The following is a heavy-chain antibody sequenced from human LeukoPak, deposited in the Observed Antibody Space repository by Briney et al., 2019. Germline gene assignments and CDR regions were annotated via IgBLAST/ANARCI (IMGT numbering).Heavy chain of an antibody. D-gene: IGHD5-24*01. CDR3: ARVRRDGYNGGYYFDY. J-gene: IGHJ4*02. CDR1: GGSFSGYY. V-gene: IGHV4-34*01. Sequence: SETLSLTCAVYGGSFSGYYWSWIRQPPGKGLEWIGEINHSGSTNYNPSLKSRVTISVDTSKNQFSLKLSSVTAADTAVYYCARVRRDGYNGGYYFDYWGQGTLVTVSS. CDR2: INHSGST.